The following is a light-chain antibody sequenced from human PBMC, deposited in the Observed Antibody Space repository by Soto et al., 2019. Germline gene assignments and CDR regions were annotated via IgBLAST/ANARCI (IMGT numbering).Light chain of an antibody. CDR2: AAS. Sequence: DLQLTQSPSFLSASVGDRVTITCRASQAISSYLAWFQQRPGKAPKVLIYAASTLQSGVQSRFSSSASGTEFTLTISILQPEDFATYFCQQLNSYPWTFGQGTKVEIK. V-gene: IGKV1-9*01. CDR1: QAISSY. CDR3: QQLNSYPWT. J-gene: IGKJ1*01.